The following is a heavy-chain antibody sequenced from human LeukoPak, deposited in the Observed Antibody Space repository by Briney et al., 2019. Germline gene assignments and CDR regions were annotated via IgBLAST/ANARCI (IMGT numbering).Heavy chain of an antibody. D-gene: IGHD3-16*02. V-gene: IGHV3-23*01. J-gene: IGHJ4*02. Sequence: PGGSLRLSCAASGFIFSSYAMSWVRQAPGKGLEWVSAISGSGGSTYYADSVKGRFTISRDNSKNTLYLQMNSLRAEDTAVYYCAKTDYVWGSYRIDYWGQGTLVTVSS. CDR1: GFIFSSYA. CDR2: ISGSGGST. CDR3: AKTDYVWGSYRIDY.